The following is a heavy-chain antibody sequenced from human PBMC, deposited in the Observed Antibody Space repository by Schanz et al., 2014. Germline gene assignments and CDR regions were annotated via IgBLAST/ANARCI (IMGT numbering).Heavy chain of an antibody. V-gene: IGHV3-66*02. CDR2: IYKSGSA. CDR3: VRDFGGVAFDI. D-gene: IGHD3-16*01. CDR1: GFNVSKSY. J-gene: IGHJ3*02. Sequence: EVQVVESGGGLVQPGGSLRLSCVASGFNVSKSYVSWVRQAPGKGLEWVSLIYKSGSAFYADSVKGRLTVSRDNSKNTVYLQMGSLRTEDSAVYYCVRDFGGVAFDIWGQGTLVTVSS.